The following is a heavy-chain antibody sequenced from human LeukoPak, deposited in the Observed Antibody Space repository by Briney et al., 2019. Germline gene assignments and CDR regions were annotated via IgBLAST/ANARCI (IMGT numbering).Heavy chain of an antibody. Sequence: PGGSLTLSCAASGFTFNNYAMNWVRQAPGKGLEWVSYISSSSSTIYYADSVKGRFTISRDNAKNSLYLQMNSLRAEDTAVYYCARGPSLLYYYYMDVWGKGTTVTVSS. CDR2: ISSSSSTI. J-gene: IGHJ6*03. V-gene: IGHV3-48*01. CDR3: ARGPSLLYYYYMDV. CDR1: GFTFNNYA.